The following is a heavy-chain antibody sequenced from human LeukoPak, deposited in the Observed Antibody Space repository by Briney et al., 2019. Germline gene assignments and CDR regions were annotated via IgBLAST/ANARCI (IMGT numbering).Heavy chain of an antibody. CDR2: IIPIFGTA. V-gene: IGHV1-69*05. D-gene: IGHD6-19*01. CDR3: ARSIAVAGTSYYFDY. Sequence: SVKVSCKASGGTFTSYAISWVRHAPGQGLEWMGGIIPIFGTANYAQKFQGRVTITTDESTSTAYMELSSLRSEDTAVYYCARSIAVAGTSYYFDYWGQGTLVTVSS. J-gene: IGHJ4*02. CDR1: GGTFTSYA.